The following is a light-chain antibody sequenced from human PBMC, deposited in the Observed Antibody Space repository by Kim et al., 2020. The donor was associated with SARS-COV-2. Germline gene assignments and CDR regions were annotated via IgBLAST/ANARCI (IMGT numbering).Light chain of an antibody. V-gene: IGLV3-1*01. CDR3: QAWDSRTGV. J-gene: IGLJ3*02. CDR1: KLGNKD. CDR2: QNN. Sequence: SVSPGQTANITCSGDKLGNKDAYWYQQKPGQSPVLVTYQNNKWPSGIPERFSGSNSGNTATLTISGTQAMDEGDYYCQAWDSRTGVFGGGTQLTVL.